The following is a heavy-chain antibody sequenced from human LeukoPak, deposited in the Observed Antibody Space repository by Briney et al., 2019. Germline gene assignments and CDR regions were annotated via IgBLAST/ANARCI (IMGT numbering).Heavy chain of an antibody. CDR1: SGFA. Sequence: GGSLRLSCAAFSGFAMSWVRQAPGKGLEWVSAINGRGDDTYYPDSVKGRFTISRDNYNNTLNLQMNSLRAEDTAAYYCAKGHRRSSSFFVSWGQGILVTVSS. V-gene: IGHV3-23*01. CDR3: AKGHRRSSSFFVS. CDR2: INGRGDDT. J-gene: IGHJ5*02. D-gene: IGHD3-10*01.